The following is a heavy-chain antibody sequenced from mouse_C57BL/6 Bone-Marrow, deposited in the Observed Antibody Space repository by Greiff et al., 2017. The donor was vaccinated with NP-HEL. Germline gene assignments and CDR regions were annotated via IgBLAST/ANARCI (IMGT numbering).Heavy chain of an antibody. J-gene: IGHJ4*01. CDR1: GYTFTKYT. Sequence: QVQLKQSGAELVKPGASVKLSCKASGYTFTKYTIHWVKQRSGQGLEWIGWFYPGSGSIKYNEKFKDKATLTADKSSSTVYMELSRLTSEDSAVYFCARHEDYYGSSPYAMDYWGQGTSVTVSS. CDR3: ARHEDYYGSSPYAMDY. V-gene: IGHV1-62-2*01. D-gene: IGHD1-1*01. CDR2: FYPGSGSI.